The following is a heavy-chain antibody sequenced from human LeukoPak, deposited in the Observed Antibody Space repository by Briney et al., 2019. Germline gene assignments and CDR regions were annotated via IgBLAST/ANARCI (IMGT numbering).Heavy chain of an antibody. CDR1: GGPISSSSYY. Sequence: SETLSLTCTVSGGPISSSSYYWGWIRQPPGKGLEWIGSNYYSGSTYYNPSLKSRVTISVDTSKNQFSLKLSSVTDADTAVYYRARHRGYYDSSGYYFEYFQHWGQGTLVTVSS. CDR2: NYYSGST. CDR3: ARHRGYYDSSGYYFEYFQH. D-gene: IGHD3-22*01. V-gene: IGHV4-39*01. J-gene: IGHJ1*01.